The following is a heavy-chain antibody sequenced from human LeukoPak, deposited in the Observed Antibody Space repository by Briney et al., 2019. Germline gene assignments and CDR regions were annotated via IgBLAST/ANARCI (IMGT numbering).Heavy chain of an antibody. CDR2: IYYSGST. J-gene: IGHJ4*02. CDR3: ARVGADRRYYYGSGSRTRGYFDY. CDR1: GGSISSSSYY. V-gene: IGHV4-39*07. Sequence: PSETLSLTCTVSGGSISSSSYYWGWIRQPPGKGLEWIGSIYYSGSTYYNPSLKSRVTISVDTSKNQFSLKLSSVTAADTAVYYCARVGADRRYYYGSGSRTRGYFDYWGQGTLVTVSS. D-gene: IGHD3-10*01.